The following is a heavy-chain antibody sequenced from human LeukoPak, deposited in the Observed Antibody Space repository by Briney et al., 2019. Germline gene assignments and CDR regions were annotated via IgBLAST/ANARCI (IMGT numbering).Heavy chain of an antibody. CDR2: IDHSGST. CDR1: GGSFIDYY. V-gene: IGHV4-34*01. CDR3: ARGFSH. J-gene: IGHJ4*02. Sequence: ETLSLTCAVYGGSFIDYYWSWLRQPPGKELEWIGEIDHSGSTTYNPSLKSRVTISVDTSKNQFSLKLNSVTAADTAVYYCARGFSHWGQGTLVTVSS. D-gene: IGHD3-3*01.